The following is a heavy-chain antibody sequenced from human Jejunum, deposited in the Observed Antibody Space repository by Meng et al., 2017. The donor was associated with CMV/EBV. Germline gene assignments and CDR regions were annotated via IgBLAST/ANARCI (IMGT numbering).Heavy chain of an antibody. Sequence: GGSISSSNWWPWVRQPPGKGLEWIGEVYYSGNTNYNPSLKSRVTISIDKSKNQFSLKLSSVIAADTAVYYCARGTRSSGWGNWLDPWGHGTPVTVSS. CDR2: VYYSGNT. CDR1: GGSISSSNW. D-gene: IGHD6-25*01. V-gene: IGHV4-4*02. J-gene: IGHJ5*02. CDR3: ARGTRSSGWGNWLDP.